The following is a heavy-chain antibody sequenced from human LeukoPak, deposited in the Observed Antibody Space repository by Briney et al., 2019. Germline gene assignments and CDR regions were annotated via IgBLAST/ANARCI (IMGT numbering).Heavy chain of an antibody. Sequence: PSETLSLTCTVSGDSITSTSYYWGWIRQPPGKGLEWIGSVYYSGSALHNPSLQSRVTLSVDTSKNQFSLTLDSLTAADPAVYHWARHGGKASGSSMFGYWGQGTPLIVSS. V-gene: IGHV4-39*01. J-gene: IGHJ4*02. CDR2: VYYSGSA. D-gene: IGHD3-10*01. CDR3: ARHGGKASGSSMFGY. CDR1: GDSITSTSYY.